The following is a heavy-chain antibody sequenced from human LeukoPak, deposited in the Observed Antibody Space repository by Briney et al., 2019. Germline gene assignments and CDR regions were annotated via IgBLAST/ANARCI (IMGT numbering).Heavy chain of an antibody. J-gene: IGHJ4*02. D-gene: IGHD6-19*01. CDR1: GYTFTSYA. CDR3: AREVESGWDYFDY. V-gene: IGHV1-3*01. Sequence: ASVKVSCKASGYTFTSYAMHWVRQAPGQRLEWMGWINAGNGNTKYSQKFQGLVTITRDTSASTAYMELSSLRSEDTAVCYCAREVESGWDYFDYWGQGTLVTVSS. CDR2: INAGNGNT.